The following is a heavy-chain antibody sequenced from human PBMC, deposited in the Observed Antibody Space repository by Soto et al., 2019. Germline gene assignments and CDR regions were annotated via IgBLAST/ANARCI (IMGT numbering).Heavy chain of an antibody. CDR2: IIPIFGTA. D-gene: IGHD4-4*01. V-gene: IGHV1-69*13. Sequence: SVKVSCKASGGTFSSYAICWVRQAPGQGLEWMGGIIPIFGTANYAQKFQGRVTITADESTSTAYMELSSLRSEDTAVYYCARVLSNYDYYYYGMDVWGQGTTVTVSS. J-gene: IGHJ6*02. CDR3: ARVLSNYDYYYYGMDV. CDR1: GGTFSSYA.